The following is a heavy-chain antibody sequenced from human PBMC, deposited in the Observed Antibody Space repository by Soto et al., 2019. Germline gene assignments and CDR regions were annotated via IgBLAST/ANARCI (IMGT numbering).Heavy chain of an antibody. Sequence: QVQLQQWGAGLLKPSETLSLTCAVYGGSFSGYYWSWIRQPPGKGLEWIGEINHSGSTNYNPSLKSRVTISVDTSKNQFSLKLSSVTAADTAVYYCARVPGRTTVVQEPIDYWGQGTLVTVSS. CDR1: GGSFSGYY. CDR2: INHSGST. D-gene: IGHD4-17*01. J-gene: IGHJ4*02. V-gene: IGHV4-34*01. CDR3: ARVPGRTTVVQEPIDY.